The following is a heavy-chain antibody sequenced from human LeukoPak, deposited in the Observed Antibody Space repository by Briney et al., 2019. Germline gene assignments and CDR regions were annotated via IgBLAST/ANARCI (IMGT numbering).Heavy chain of an antibody. CDR1: GHSFTSYW. CDR2: IDPSNSYT. D-gene: IGHD3-10*01. Sequence: GESLKISCNASGHSFTSYWISWVRQIPGKGLEGMGRIDPSNSYTKYSPSFQGHVTISADKYNRAVYLQWSSLKASDTAMYYCASVRRGSGVLYWGQGTLVTVSS. CDR3: ASVRRGSGVLY. J-gene: IGHJ4*02. V-gene: IGHV5-10-1*01.